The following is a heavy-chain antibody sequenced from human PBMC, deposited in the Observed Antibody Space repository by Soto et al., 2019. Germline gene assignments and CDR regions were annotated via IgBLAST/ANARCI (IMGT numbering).Heavy chain of an antibody. CDR2: MSDSGSS. CDR3: ARLSGSSAWACNAFDS. J-gene: IGHJ3*02. Sequence: SETLSLACTFSGGSVSSTTHYWGWVRQPPGKELECIGTMSDSGSSYYSPSLKSRVTMSVDTSKNHFSLELTSVTAADSAVYYCARLSGSSAWACNAFDSWAQGTMFTVSS. CDR1: GGSVSSTTHY. D-gene: IGHD6-25*01. V-gene: IGHV4-39*02.